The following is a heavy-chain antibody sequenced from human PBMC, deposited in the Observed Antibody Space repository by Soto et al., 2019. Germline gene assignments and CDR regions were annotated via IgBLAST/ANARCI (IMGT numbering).Heavy chain of an antibody. J-gene: IGHJ4*02. Sequence: EVQLVESGGGLVQPGGSLRLSCAASGFTFSSYWMNWVRQAPGKGLEWVANIKQDGSEKYYVDSVKGRFTISRDNAKNSLLLQMNSLRVEDTAVYYCARGVHGDRSWGQGTLVTVSS. CDR3: ARGVHGDRS. CDR2: IKQDGSEK. D-gene: IGHD4-17*01. V-gene: IGHV3-7*01. CDR1: GFTFSSYW.